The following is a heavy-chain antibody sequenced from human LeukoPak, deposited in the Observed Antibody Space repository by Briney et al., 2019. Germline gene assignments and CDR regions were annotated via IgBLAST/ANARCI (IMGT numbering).Heavy chain of an antibody. Sequence: PSETLSLTCTVSGGSISSYYWSWIRQPAGKGLEWIGRIYTSGSTNYNPSLKSRVTMSVDTSKNQFSLKLSSVTAADTAVYYCARDHGFKSSGYYYYYHMDVWGKGTTVTVSS. CDR2: IYTSGST. CDR3: ARDHGFKSSGYYYYYHMDV. D-gene: IGHD3-22*01. J-gene: IGHJ6*03. CDR1: GGSISSYY. V-gene: IGHV4-4*07.